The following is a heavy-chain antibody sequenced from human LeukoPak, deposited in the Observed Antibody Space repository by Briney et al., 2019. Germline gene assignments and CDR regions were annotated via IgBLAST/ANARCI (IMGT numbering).Heavy chain of an antibody. CDR2: ISAYNGNT. V-gene: IGHV1-18*01. CDR3: ARDQAFTVVRGSLDY. Sequence: ASVKVSCKASGYTFTSYGISWVRQAPGQGLEWMGWISAYNGNTNYAQKLQGRVTMTTDTSTSTAYMELRSLRSDDTAVYYCARDQAFTVVRGSLDYWGQGTLVTVSS. D-gene: IGHD3-10*01. J-gene: IGHJ4*02. CDR1: GYTFTSYG.